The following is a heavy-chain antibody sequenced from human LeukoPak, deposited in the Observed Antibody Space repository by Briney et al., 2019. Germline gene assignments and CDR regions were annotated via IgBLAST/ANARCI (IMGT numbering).Heavy chain of an antibody. CDR2: IIPIFGTA. J-gene: IGHJ4*02. D-gene: IGHD6-13*01. Sequence: SVKVSCKASGGTFSSYAISWVRQAPGQGLEWMGRIIPIFGTANYAQKFQGRVTITTDESTSTAYMELSSLRSEDTAVYYCARANKPYSSSRDLDYWGQGTLVTVSS. CDR1: GGTFSSYA. V-gene: IGHV1-69*05. CDR3: ARANKPYSSSRDLDY.